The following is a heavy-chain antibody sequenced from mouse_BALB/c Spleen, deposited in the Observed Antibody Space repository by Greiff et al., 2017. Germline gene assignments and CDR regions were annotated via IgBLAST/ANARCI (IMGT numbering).Heavy chain of an antibody. CDR1: GYTFTSYY. CDR2: IYPGNVNT. CDR3: ARGHSFDY. V-gene: IGHV1S56*01. J-gene: IGHJ2*01. Sequence: VQLHQSGPELVKPGASVRISCKASGYTFTSYYIHWVKQRPGQGLEWIGWIYPGNVNTKYNEKFKGKATLTADKSSSTAYMQLSSLTSEDSAVYFCARGHSFDYWGQGTTLTVSS.